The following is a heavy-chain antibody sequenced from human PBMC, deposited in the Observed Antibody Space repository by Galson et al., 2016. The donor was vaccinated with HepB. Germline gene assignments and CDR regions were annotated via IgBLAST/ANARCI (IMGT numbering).Heavy chain of an antibody. V-gene: IGHV3-23*01. J-gene: IGHJ6*02. CDR3: ARGGGSARVSWYYSGMDV. D-gene: IGHD5/OR15-5a*01. CDR2: ISAVGGST. CDR1: GFTFNNHV. Sequence: SLRLSCAASGFTFNNHVMNWVRQAPGKGLEWVSTISAVGGSTYYADSLRGRFTISRDNSRNTLYLQMNSLRAEDTAIYYCARGGGSARVSWYYSGMDVWGQGTTVIVSS.